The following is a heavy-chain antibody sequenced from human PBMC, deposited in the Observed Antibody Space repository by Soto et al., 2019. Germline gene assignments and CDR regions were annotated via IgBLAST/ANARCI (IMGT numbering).Heavy chain of an antibody. CDR3: ARDSYFHQPLFYGMDV. V-gene: IGHV3-66*01. CDR1: GLTVSSNY. D-gene: IGHD2-2*01. Sequence: EVQLVESGGGLVQPGGSLRLSCAASGLTVSSNYMSWVRQAPGKGLEWVSVMYSGGSTYYADSVKGRFIISRDNYKNTLYLQMDSPIVEDTAVSYCARDSYFHQPLFYGMDVWGQGTKVTVSS. J-gene: IGHJ6*02. CDR2: MYSGGST.